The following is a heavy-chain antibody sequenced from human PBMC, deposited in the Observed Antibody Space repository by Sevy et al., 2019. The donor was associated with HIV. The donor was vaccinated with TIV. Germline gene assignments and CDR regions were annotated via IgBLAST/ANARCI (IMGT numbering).Heavy chain of an antibody. J-gene: IGHJ6*02. Sequence: GGSLRLSCAASGFTFSSHWMSWVRQAPGKGLEWVANIKQDGSDKYYVDSVKGRFTISRDNAKNSLSLQMNSLRAEDTAVYYCARDTGGIGMDVWCQGTTVTVSS. V-gene: IGHV3-7*01. CDR3: ARDTGGIGMDV. D-gene: IGHD6-13*01. CDR2: IKQDGSDK. CDR1: GFTFSSHW.